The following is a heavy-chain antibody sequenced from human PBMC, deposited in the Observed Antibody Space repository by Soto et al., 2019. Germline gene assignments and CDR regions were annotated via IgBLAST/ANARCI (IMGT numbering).Heavy chain of an antibody. V-gene: IGHV4-61*01. D-gene: IGHD4-17*01. J-gene: IGHJ4*02. CDR2: ISDSGST. CDR1: GGSVSSGSYY. CDR3: ARAMTTVTTIDY. Sequence: SETLSLTCTVSGGSVSSGSYYWSWIRQPPGKGLEWIGYISDSGSTNYKSSLKSRVTISVDTSKNQFSLKLSSVTAADTAVYYGARAMTTVTTIDYWGQGTLVTVSS.